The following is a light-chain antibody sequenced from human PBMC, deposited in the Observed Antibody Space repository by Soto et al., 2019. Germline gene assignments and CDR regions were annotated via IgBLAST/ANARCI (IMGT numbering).Light chain of an antibody. CDR2: GSS. V-gene: IGKV3-20*01. J-gene: IGKJ1*01. CDR1: QTLSSRH. CDR3: QQYGYSRT. Sequence: VLTQSPGTLSLSPGERATLSCRASQTLSSRHLAWYQQKPGQAPRLLIYGSSSRATDIPDRFSGSGSGTDFTLPISTLEPEDFAIYYCQQYGYSRTFGQGTKVEIK.